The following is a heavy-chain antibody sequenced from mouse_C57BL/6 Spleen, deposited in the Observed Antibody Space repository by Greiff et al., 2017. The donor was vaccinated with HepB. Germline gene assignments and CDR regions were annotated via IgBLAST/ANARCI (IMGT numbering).Heavy chain of an antibody. J-gene: IGHJ1*03. CDR2: IYPSDSET. V-gene: IGHV1-61*01. CDR3: ARRVGTVRGYFDV. D-gene: IGHD1-1*01. Sequence: QVQLQQPGAELVRPGSSVKLSCKASGYTFTSYWMAWVKQRPGQGLEWIGNIYPSDSETHYNQKFKDKATLTVDKSSSTAYMQLSSLTSEDSAVYYCARRVGTVRGYFDVWGTGTTVTVSS. CDR1: GYTFTSYW.